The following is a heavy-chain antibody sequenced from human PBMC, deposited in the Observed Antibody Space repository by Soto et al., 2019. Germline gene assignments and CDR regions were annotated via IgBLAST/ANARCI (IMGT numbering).Heavy chain of an antibody. V-gene: IGHV4-39*01. J-gene: IGHJ4*02. Sequence: QLQLQESGPGLVKPWETLSLTCTVSYGSISVSNVFWGWVRQPPGKGLEWIGNIDYSGTAYFNPSLGTRVTFPVYTSKNQSSLTLYSVTAADTAVYYCARTTGRHLDFWGQGILVTVSS. CDR3: ARTTGRHLDF. D-gene: IGHD4-4*01. CDR2: IDYSGTA. CDR1: YGSISVSNVF.